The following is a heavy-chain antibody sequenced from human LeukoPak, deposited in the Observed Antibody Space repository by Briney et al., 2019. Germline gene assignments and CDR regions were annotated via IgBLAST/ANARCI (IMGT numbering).Heavy chain of an antibody. J-gene: IGHJ4*02. D-gene: IGHD1-26*01. CDR2: ISGSGGTT. CDR3: LIVGASPDFDY. Sequence: GGSLRLSCSASGFTFSSYAMTWVRQAPGKGLERVSAISGSGGTTYYADSVKGRFTISRDNSKNMLYLQLNSLRAEDTAVYYCLIVGASPDFDYWGQGSLVTVSS. CDR1: GFTFSSYA. V-gene: IGHV3-23*01.